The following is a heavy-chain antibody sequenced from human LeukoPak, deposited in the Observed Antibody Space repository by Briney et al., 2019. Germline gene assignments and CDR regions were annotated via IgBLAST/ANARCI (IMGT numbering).Heavy chain of an antibody. Sequence: PGGSLRLSCAASGFTFSSYGMHWVRQAPGKGLEWVAFIRYDGSNKYYADSVKGRFTISRDNAKNSLYLQMNSLRAEDTALHYCARDLDPSSSPFPYYFDYWGQGTLVTVSS. D-gene: IGHD6-6*01. V-gene: IGHV3-30*02. J-gene: IGHJ4*02. CDR1: GFTFSSYG. CDR3: ARDLDPSSSPFPYYFDY. CDR2: IRYDGSNK.